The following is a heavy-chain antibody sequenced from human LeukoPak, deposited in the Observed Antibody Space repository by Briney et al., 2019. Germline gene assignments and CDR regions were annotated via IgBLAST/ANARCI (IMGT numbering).Heavy chain of an antibody. D-gene: IGHD6-25*01. Sequence: GGSLRLSCAASGFTFSSYWMSWVRQAPGKGLEWVANIKQDGSEKYYVDSVKGRFTISRGNAKNSLYLQMNSLRAEDTAVYYCARVDLAAWFDYWGQGTLVTVSS. J-gene: IGHJ4*02. CDR1: GFTFSSYW. CDR2: IKQDGSEK. V-gene: IGHV3-7*04. CDR3: ARVDLAAWFDY.